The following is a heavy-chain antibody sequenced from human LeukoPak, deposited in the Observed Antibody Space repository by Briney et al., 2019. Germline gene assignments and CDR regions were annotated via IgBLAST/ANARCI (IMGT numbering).Heavy chain of an antibody. CDR1: GGSFSTGSYY. D-gene: IGHD5-18*01. CDR2: IHTSGTM. Sequence: PSETLSLTCTVSGGSFSTGSYYWSWVRQPTGRGLEWLGHIHTSGTMNYNASLKSRVRISVETSKNQFSLKLSSVTAAETAVYYCAREGRYRYGYNEYHLYMDIWGKGTTVTVSS. CDR3: AREGRYRYGYNEYHLYMDI. V-gene: IGHV4-61*09. J-gene: IGHJ6*03.